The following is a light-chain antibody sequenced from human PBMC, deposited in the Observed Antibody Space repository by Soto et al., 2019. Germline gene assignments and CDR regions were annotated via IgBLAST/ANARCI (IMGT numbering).Light chain of an antibody. CDR1: QSVDSSY. CDR2: GAS. J-gene: IGKJ2*01. CDR3: QHFGSSPRYT. Sequence: EIVWTQSPGTLSLSPGERATLSCRASQSVDSSYLAWYHQRPGQAPRLLIYGASSRATGIPDRFSGSGSGTDFTLTISRLEPEEFAVYYCQHFGSSPRYTFGQGTKLEIK. V-gene: IGKV3-20*01.